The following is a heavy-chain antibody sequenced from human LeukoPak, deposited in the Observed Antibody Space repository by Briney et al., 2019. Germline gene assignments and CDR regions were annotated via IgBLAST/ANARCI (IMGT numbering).Heavy chain of an antibody. CDR1: GGTFSSYA. J-gene: IGHJ1*01. V-gene: IGHV1-69*05. CDR3: ARDPLSSVGATIGHFQH. D-gene: IGHD1-26*01. Sequence: SVKVSCKASGGTFSSYAISWVRQAPGQGLEWMGRIIPIFGTANYAQRFQGRVTITTDESTSTAYMELSSLRSEDTAVYYCARDPLSSVGATIGHFQHWGQGTLVTVSS. CDR2: IIPIFGTA.